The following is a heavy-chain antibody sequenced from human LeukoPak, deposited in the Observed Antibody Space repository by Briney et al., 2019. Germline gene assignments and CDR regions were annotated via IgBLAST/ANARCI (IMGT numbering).Heavy chain of an antibody. CDR2: INYSGNT. CDR1: GDSISSYY. CDR3: ARPLRELWSGPFDP. J-gene: IGHJ5*02. Sequence: SETLSLTCTVSGDSISSYYWSWIRQPPGKGLEWIGYINYSGNTNYNPSLKSRVTISIDTSKNQFSLKLNSVTSADTAVYYCARPLRELWSGPFDPWGQGTLVTVSS. D-gene: IGHD3-3*01. V-gene: IGHV4-59*01.